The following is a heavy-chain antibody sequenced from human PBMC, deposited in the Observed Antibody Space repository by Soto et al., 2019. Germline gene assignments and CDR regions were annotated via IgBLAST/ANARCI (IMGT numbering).Heavy chain of an antibody. Sequence: LSLTCTISGGCISSGDYYCSWIRQPPGKGLEWIGYIYYSGSTYYNPSLKSRVTISVDTSKNQFSLKLSSVTAADTAVYYCASTYYDFWSGYSDVCGQGTTVTVSS. CDR1: GGCISSGDYY. CDR2: IYYSGST. CDR3: ASTYYDFWSGYSDV. J-gene: IGHJ6*02. D-gene: IGHD3-3*01. V-gene: IGHV4-30-4*01.